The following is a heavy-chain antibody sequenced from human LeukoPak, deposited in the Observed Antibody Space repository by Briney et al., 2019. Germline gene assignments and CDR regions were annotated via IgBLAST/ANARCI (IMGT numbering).Heavy chain of an antibody. V-gene: IGHV3-53*01. Sequence: QTGGSLRLSCAASGFTVSSNYMSWVRQAPGKGLEWVSVIYSGGSTYYADSVKGRFTISRDNSKNTLYLQMNSLRAEDTAVYYCARENPPIYYYDSSGYPTGLAAFDIWGQGTMVTVSS. CDR3: ARENPPIYYYDSSGYPTGLAAFDI. J-gene: IGHJ3*02. D-gene: IGHD3-22*01. CDR1: GFTVSSNY. CDR2: IYSGGST.